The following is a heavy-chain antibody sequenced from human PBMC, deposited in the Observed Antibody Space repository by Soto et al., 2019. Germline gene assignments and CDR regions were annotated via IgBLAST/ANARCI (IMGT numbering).Heavy chain of an antibody. J-gene: IGHJ3*02. CDR3: ARGLISGYYLYDAFDI. Sequence: SETLSHTCAVSGGSISSGDYSWCWILQPPGKGLEWIGYIYHSGSTYYTPSLKSRLTISVDRSKNQFSLKLSSVTAADTAVYYCARGLISGYYLYDAFDIWGQGTMVT. CDR2: IYHSGST. V-gene: IGHV4-30-2*01. D-gene: IGHD3-22*01. CDR1: GGSISSGDYS.